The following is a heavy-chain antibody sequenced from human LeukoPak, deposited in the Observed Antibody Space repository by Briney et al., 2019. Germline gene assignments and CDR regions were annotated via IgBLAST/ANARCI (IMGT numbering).Heavy chain of an antibody. CDR2: ISAYNGNT. D-gene: IGHD1-26*01. CDR1: GYTFTSYG. V-gene: IGHV1-18*01. CDR3: ARDSGSYYQWAWSVI. J-gene: IGHJ3*02. Sequence: PRASVKVSCKASGYTFTSYGISWVRQAPGQGLEWMGWISAYNGNTNYAQKLQGRVTMTTDTSTSTAYMELRSLRSDDTAVYYCARDSGSYYQWAWSVIWGQGTMVTVSS.